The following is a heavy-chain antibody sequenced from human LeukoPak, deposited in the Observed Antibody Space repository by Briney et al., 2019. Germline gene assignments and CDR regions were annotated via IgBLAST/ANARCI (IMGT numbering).Heavy chain of an antibody. CDR1: GFTFDDYA. Sequence: PGGSLRLSCAASGFTFDDYAMNWVRQGPGKGLEWVSLITWDGGSTYYADSVKGRFTISRDNSKESLYLQMNSLRVEDTGLNYCVKDKYSDGFFDHWGPGTLVTVSS. V-gene: IGHV3-43D*03. D-gene: IGHD5-12*01. J-gene: IGHJ5*02. CDR3: VKDKYSDGFFDH. CDR2: ITWDGGST.